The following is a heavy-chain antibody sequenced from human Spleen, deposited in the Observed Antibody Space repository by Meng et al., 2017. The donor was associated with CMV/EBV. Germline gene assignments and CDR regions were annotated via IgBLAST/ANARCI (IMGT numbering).Heavy chain of an antibody. CDR1: GFTFSKYW. CDR2: IYSDGSYT. D-gene: IGHD4-17*01. V-gene: IGHV3-74*01. Sequence: GESLKISCKASGFTFSKYWMHWVRQAPGKGLVWVSRIYSDGSYTSYADSVKGRFTISRDNAKNTLYLQMNSLRAEDTAVYYCAKANLYDYGDYDYWGQGTLVTVSS. J-gene: IGHJ4*02. CDR3: AKANLYDYGDYDY.